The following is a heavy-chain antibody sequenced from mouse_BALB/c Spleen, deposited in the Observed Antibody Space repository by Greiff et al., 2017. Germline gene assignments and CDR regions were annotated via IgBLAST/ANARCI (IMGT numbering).Heavy chain of an antibody. D-gene: IGHD1-1*01. CDR1: GFNIKDYY. V-gene: IGHV14-1*02. J-gene: IGHJ2*01. CDR2: IDPENGNT. CDR3: ARGNYGSSYGY. Sequence: EVQLQQSGAELVKPGASVKLSCTASGFNIKDYYMHWVKQRPEQGLEWIGWIDPENGNTIYDPKFQGKASITADTSSNTAYLQLSSLTSEDTAVYYCARGNYGSSYGYWGQGTTLTVSS.